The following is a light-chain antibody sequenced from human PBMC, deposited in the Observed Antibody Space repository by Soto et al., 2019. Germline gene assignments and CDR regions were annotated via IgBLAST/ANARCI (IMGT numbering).Light chain of an antibody. CDR1: QSIINW. CDR3: QQYDSFSGT. Sequence: DIQMTQSPSSLSASVGGRVTITCRASQSIINWLAWYQQKPGKAPKLLIYGASSLESGVPSRFSGSGSGTEFTLTITNXQPDDFATYYCQQYDSFSGTFGQGTKVDIK. V-gene: IGKV1-5*01. CDR2: GAS. J-gene: IGKJ1*01.